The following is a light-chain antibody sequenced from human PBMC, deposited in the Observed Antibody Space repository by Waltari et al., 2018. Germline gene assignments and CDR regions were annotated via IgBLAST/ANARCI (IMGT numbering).Light chain of an antibody. CDR3: LLSYSGARV. Sequence: QAVVTQEPSLTVSPGGTVTLTCGSSNGPVTSCPCPCWFQQKPGQAPRTLIYDTSNKHSWTPARFSGFLLGGKAALTLSGAQPEDEAEYYCLLSYSGARVFGTGTKVTVL. CDR2: DTS. CDR1: NGPVTSCPC. J-gene: IGLJ1*01. V-gene: IGLV7-46*01.